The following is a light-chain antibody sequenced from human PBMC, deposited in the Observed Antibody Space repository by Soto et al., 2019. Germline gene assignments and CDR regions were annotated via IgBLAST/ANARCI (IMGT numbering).Light chain of an antibody. V-gene: IGLV2-11*01. Sequence: QSALTQPRSVSGSPGQSVTISCTGTSSDVGAYNYVSWYQQHPGKAPKLMIYDVSKRPSGVPDRFSGSKSDNTASLTISGLQAEDEADYYCCSYAGRDVFGTVTKLTVL. CDR2: DVS. CDR3: CSYAGRDV. CDR1: SSDVGAYNY. J-gene: IGLJ1*01.